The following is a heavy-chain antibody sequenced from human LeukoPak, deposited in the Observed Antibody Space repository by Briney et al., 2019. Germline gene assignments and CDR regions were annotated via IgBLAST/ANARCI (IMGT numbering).Heavy chain of an antibody. Sequence: SETLSLTCAVYGGSFSGYYWSWIRQPPGKGLEWIGEINHSGSTNYNPSLKSRVTISVDTSKNQFSLKLSSVTAADTAVYYCARHYYDSSGYHPIDYWGQGTLVTVSS. D-gene: IGHD3-22*01. CDR3: ARHYYDSSGYHPIDY. CDR2: INHSGST. J-gene: IGHJ4*02. CDR1: GGSFSGYY. V-gene: IGHV4-34*01.